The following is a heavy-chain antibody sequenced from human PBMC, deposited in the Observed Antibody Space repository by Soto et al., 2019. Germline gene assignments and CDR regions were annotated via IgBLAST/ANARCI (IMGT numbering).Heavy chain of an antibody. CDR2: ISFDGNNK. CDR3: ARAPSWYYFDY. V-gene: IGHV3-30-3*01. J-gene: IGHJ4*02. Sequence: GGSLRLSCAASGLSFSSFDMHWVRQAPGEGLEWVAVISFDGNNKYFADSVKGRFSISRDNSKNTLYLQMSSLRAADTAVYYCARAPSWYYFDYWGQGTLVTVSS. CDR1: GLSFSSFD.